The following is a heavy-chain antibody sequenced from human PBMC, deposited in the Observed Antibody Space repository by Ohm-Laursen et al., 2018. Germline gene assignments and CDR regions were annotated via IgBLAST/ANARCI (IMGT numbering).Heavy chain of an antibody. CDR3: AKDRRGSHDAFDI. CDR1: GFTFADYA. V-gene: IGHV3-9*01. Sequence: SLRLSCAASGFTFADYAMHWVRQAPGKGLEWVSGISWNSGSIGYADSVKGRFTISRDNAKNSLYLQMNSLRAEDTALYYCAKDRRGSHDAFDIWGQGTMVTVSS. J-gene: IGHJ3*02. CDR2: ISWNSGSI. D-gene: IGHD1-26*01.